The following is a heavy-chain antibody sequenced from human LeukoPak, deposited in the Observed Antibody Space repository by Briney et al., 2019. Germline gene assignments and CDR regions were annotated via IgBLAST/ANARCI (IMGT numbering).Heavy chain of an antibody. CDR2: IYYSGST. Sequence: PSETLSLTCIVSGGSISSYYWSWIRQPPGKGLEWIGYIYYSGSTNYNPSLKSRVTISVDTSKNQFSLKLSSVTAADTAVYYCARGLGLNDFWSGYYGSAHYYFDYWGQGTLVTVSS. J-gene: IGHJ4*02. CDR3: ARGLGLNDFWSGYYGSAHYYFDY. CDR1: GGSISSYY. D-gene: IGHD3-3*01. V-gene: IGHV4-59*12.